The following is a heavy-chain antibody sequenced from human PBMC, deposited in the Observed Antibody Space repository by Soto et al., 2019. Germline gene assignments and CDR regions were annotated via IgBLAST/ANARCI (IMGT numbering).Heavy chain of an antibody. D-gene: IGHD2-8*01. Sequence: PGGSLRLSCAASGSTFGSYAMHWVRQAPVKVLEWVAVISYDGSNKYYADSVKGRFTISRDNSKNTLYVQMNSLRPEDTAVYYCARAPDIVLIRAYYYYGMDVWGQGTTVTVSS. CDR3: ARAPDIVLIRAYYYYGMDV. CDR2: ISYDGSNK. V-gene: IGHV3-30-3*01. CDR1: GSTFGSYA. J-gene: IGHJ6*02.